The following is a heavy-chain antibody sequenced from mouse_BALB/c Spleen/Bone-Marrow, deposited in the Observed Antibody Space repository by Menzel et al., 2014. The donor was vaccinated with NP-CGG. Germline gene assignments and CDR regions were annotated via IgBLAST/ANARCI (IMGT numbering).Heavy chain of an antibody. CDR2: IYPGDGDT. D-gene: IGHD1-2*01. Sequence: VQLQQSGAELARPGASVKLSCKASGYTFTSYWMQWVKQRPGQGLEWIGAIYPGDGDTRYTQKFKGKATSTADKSSSTAYMQLSSLASEDSAVYYCARRDYGIRENYYAMDYWGQGTSVTGSS. CDR3: ARRDYGIRENYYAMDY. CDR1: GYTFTSYW. J-gene: IGHJ4*01. V-gene: IGHV1-87*01.